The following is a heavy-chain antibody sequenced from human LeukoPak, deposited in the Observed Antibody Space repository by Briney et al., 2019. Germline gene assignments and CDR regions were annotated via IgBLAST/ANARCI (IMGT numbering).Heavy chain of an antibody. Sequence: SVKVSCKASGGTFTSYAISWVRQAPGQGLEWMGRIIPIFGTANYAQKFQGRVTITTDESTSTAYMELSSLRSEDTAVYYCARDRVEYSYAHNFDYWGQGTLVTVSS. V-gene: IGHV1-69*05. CDR1: GGTFTSYA. CDR3: ARDRVEYSYAHNFDY. D-gene: IGHD5-18*01. CDR2: IIPIFGTA. J-gene: IGHJ4*02.